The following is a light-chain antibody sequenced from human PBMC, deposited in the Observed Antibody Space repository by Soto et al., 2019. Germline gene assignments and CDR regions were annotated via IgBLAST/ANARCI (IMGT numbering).Light chain of an antibody. CDR2: LSSDGSH. CDR1: SGHSSYA. CDR3: QTWGTGIVV. J-gene: IGLJ3*02. Sequence: QLVLTQSPSASASLGASVKLTCTLSSGHSSYAIAWHQQQPEKGPRYLMKLSSDGSHSKGDGIPDRFSGSSSGAERYLTISNLQSEDEADYYCQTWGTGIVVFGGGTKLTVL. V-gene: IGLV4-69*01.